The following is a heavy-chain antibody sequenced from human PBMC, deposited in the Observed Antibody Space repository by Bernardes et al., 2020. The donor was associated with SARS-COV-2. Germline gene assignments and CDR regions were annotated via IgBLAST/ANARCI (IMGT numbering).Heavy chain of an antibody. CDR3: VKDRRSGYPRDAFDL. J-gene: IGHJ3*01. D-gene: IGHD3-3*01. CDR2: FSGSTSNRI. CDR1: GFTFSDYA. Sequence: GGSLRLSRAASGFTFSDYAMSWVRQAPGKGLEWVSHFSGSTSNRIDYPDSVKGRFTISRDNSKNTVYLQMNSLRAEDTAVYFCVKDRRSGYPRDAFDLWGQGTMVTVSS. V-gene: IGHV3-23*01.